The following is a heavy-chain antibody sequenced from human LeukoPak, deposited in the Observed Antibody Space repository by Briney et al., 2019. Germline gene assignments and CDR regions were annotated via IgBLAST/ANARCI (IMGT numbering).Heavy chain of an antibody. V-gene: IGHV3-15*01. D-gene: IGHD2-21*02. CDR1: GFTFSNAW. CDR3: TTPLPYCGGDCSIMDV. J-gene: IGHJ6*02. CDR2: IKSKTDGGTT. Sequence: GGSLRLSRAASGFTFSNAWMSWVRQAPGKGLEWVGRIKSKTDGGTTDYAAPVKGRFTISRDDSKNTLYLQMNSLKTEDTAVYYCTTPLPYCGGDCSIMDVWGQGTTVTVSS.